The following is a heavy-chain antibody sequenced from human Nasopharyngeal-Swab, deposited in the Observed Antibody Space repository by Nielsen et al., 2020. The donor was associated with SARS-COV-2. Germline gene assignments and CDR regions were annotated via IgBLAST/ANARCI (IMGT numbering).Heavy chain of an antibody. CDR2: ISYDGSNK. CDR3: ARDYDFWSGYLDY. CDR1: GFTFSSYA. V-gene: IGHV3-30-3*01. Sequence: GESLKISCAASGFTFSSYAMHWVRQAPGKGLEWVAVISYDGSNKYYADSVKGRFTISRDNSKNTLYLQMNSLRAEDTAVYYCARDYDFWSGYLDYWGQGTLVTVSS. J-gene: IGHJ4*02. D-gene: IGHD3-3*01.